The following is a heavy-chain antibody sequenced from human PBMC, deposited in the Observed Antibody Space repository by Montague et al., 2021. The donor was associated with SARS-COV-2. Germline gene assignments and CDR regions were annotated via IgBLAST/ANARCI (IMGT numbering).Heavy chain of an antibody. CDR3: ASGKYYDVWSGYYGYDFVSGMDD. D-gene: IGHD3-3*01. CDR2: IHTSGST. Sequence: SETLSLTCTVSGGSISSYYWSWIWQPAGKGMEWIGRIHTSGSTDYNPTLYSRVTMSVDTYKNKISLTLSPVTAAATAVYYCASGKYYDVWSGYYGYDFVSGMDDWGQGTTVTVSS. V-gene: IGHV4-4*07. J-gene: IGHJ6*02. CDR1: GGSISSYY.